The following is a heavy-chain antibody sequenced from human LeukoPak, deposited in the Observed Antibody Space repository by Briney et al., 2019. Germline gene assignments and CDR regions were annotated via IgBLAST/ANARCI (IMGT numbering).Heavy chain of an antibody. Sequence: GGSLRLSCAASGFTFSDYSMSWIRQAPGKGLEWVSYISTSSSYTNYADSVKGRFTISRDNAKNSLYLQMNSLRAEDTAVYYCARDRYYASGSYNWFDPWGQGTLVTASS. CDR2: ISTSSSYT. CDR3: ARDRYYASGSYNWFDP. D-gene: IGHD3-10*01. CDR1: GFTFSDYS. J-gene: IGHJ5*02. V-gene: IGHV3-11*05.